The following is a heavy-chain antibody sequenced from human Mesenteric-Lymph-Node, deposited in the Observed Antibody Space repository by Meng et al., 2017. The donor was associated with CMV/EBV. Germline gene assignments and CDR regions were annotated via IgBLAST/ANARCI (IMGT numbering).Heavy chain of an antibody. J-gene: IGHJ4*02. V-gene: IGHV4-61*01. CDR2: IYYSGST. Sequence: CTVSGITVTSGSYYWPWTRQPPGKGLEWIGHIYYSGSTTYNPSLKSRVTISVDKSRNQFSLNLHSVTAADTAVYYCAREAHYYYDLHYWGQGILVTVSS. D-gene: IGHD3-3*01. CDR1: GITVTSGSYY. CDR3: AREAHYYYDLHY.